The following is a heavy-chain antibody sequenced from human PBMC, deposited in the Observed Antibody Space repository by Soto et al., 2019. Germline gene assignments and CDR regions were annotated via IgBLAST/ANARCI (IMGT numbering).Heavy chain of an antibody. CDR3: ARARGVVSTTYYYYYGMDV. Sequence: QVQLVQSGAEVKKPGASVKVSCKASGYTFSSYGLSWVRQAPGQGLEWMGWISTDNGNTNYAQKVQGRVMITTDTTTSTASKEWRRLRSDDTVVYYCARARGVVSTTYYYYYGMDVWGQGTTVTVSS. CDR1: GYTFSSYG. V-gene: IGHV1-18*01. CDR2: ISTDNGNT. D-gene: IGHD3-22*01. J-gene: IGHJ6*02.